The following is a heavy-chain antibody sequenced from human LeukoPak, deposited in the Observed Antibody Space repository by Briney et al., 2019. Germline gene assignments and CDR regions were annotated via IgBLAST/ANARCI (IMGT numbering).Heavy chain of an antibody. Sequence: SETLSLTCTVSSGAISNYYWSWIRQPPGKGLEWIGYIAYSGSTNYNPSLKSRVSMSVHTSKNQFSLKLSSVTAADTAVYYCARERRTGTYYYFDYWGQEILVTVSS. CDR2: IAYSGST. CDR1: SGAISNYY. V-gene: IGHV4-59*01. D-gene: IGHD3-10*01. J-gene: IGHJ4*02. CDR3: ARERRTGTYYYFDY.